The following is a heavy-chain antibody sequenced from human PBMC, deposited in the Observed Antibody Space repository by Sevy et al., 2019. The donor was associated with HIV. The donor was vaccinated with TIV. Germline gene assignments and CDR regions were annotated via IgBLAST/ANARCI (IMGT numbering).Heavy chain of an antibody. CDR3: ARDGEFKYCRGGSCYPYDAFDI. CDR1: GYTFTSYG. CDR2: ISAYNGNT. D-gene: IGHD2-15*01. V-gene: IGHV1-18*01. Sequence: ASVKVSCKASGYTFTSYGISWVRQAPGQGLEWMGWISAYNGNTNYAQKLQGRVTMTTDTSTSTAYMELRSLRSDDTAVYYCARDGEFKYCRGGSCYPYDAFDIWGQGTMVTVSS. J-gene: IGHJ3*02.